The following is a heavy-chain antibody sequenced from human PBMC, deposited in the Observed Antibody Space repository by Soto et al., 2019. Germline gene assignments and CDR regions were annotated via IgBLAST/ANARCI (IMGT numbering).Heavy chain of an antibody. V-gene: IGHV1-69*06. CDR3: ARAYGSGSYYRAQSYYYYGMDV. CDR1: GGTFSSYA. D-gene: IGHD3-10*01. CDR2: IIPIFGTA. Sequence: SVKVSCKASGGTFSSYAISWVRQAPGQGLEWMGGIIPIFGTANYAQKFQGRVTITADKSTSIAYMELSSLRSEDTAVYYCARAYGSGSYYRAQSYYYYGMDVWGQGXTVTVYS. J-gene: IGHJ6*02.